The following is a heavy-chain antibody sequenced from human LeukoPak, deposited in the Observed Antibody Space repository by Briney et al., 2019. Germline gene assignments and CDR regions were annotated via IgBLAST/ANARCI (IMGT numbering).Heavy chain of an antibody. J-gene: IGHJ4*02. V-gene: IGHV1-2*02. D-gene: IGHD3-16*02. CDR1: GYTFTGYY. CDR2: INPNSGGT. CDR3: ARGPIYVWGSYRYTFYFDY. Sequence: ASVKVSCKASGYTFTGYYMHWVRQAPGQGLEWMGWINPNSGGTNHAQKFQGRVTMTRDTSISTAYMELSRLRSDDTAVYYCARGPIYVWGSYRYTFYFDYWGQGTLVTVSS.